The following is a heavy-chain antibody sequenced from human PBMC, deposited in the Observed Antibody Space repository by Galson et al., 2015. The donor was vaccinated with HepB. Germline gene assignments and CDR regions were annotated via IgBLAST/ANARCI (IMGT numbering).Heavy chain of an antibody. Sequence: QSGAEVKKPGESLKISCKGSGYSFTSYWIGWVRQMPGKGLEWMGIIYPGDSDTRYSPSFQGQVTISADKSISTAYLQWSSLKASDTAMYYCARPPIEDRDGYNPMYYFDYWGQGTLVTVSS. V-gene: IGHV5-51*03. CDR2: IYPGDSDT. CDR1: GYSFTSYW. CDR3: ARPPIEDRDGYNPMYYFDY. D-gene: IGHD5-24*01. J-gene: IGHJ4*02.